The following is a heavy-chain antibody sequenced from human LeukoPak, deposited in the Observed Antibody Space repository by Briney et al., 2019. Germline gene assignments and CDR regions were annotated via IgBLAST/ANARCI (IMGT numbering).Heavy chain of an antibody. CDR2: INPSGGST. J-gene: IGHJ4*02. D-gene: IGHD3-3*01. V-gene: IGHV1-46*01. CDR3: ARSPIRFLEWLLFPFFAY. Sequence: ASAKLSCKASGYTFTSYYMHWVRQAPGQGLEWMGIINPSGGSTSYAQKFQGRVTMTRDTSTSTVYMELSSLRSEDTAVYYCARSPIRFLEWLLFPFFAYWGQRVLVTVSS. CDR1: GYTFTSYY.